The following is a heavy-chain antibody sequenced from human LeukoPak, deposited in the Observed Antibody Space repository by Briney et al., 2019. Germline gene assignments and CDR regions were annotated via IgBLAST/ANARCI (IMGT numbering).Heavy chain of an antibody. J-gene: IGHJ6*02. V-gene: IGHV4-4*07. D-gene: IGHD3-9*01. CDR2: VYRSGNT. Sequence: SETLSLTCSVSGGSISTYYWSWIRQPAGKGLEWIGRVYRSGNTNYNPSLQSRVTMSVDTSKNQISLRLRSVIAADTAVYYCARDDFEYSVHYGMDVWGQGTAVTVSS. CDR1: GGSISTYY. CDR3: ARDDFEYSVHYGMDV.